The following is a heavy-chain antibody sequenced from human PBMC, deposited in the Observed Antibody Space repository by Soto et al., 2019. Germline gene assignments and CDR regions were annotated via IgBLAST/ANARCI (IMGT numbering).Heavy chain of an antibody. CDR3: ARDEDSGWKYFDY. CDR2: ISAYTGNI. D-gene: IGHD6-19*01. Sequence: ASAKVSCRASGYNFTSYGISWVRQAPGQGLEWMGWISAYTGNINNAQMLQGRVAVTTDTCTSTAYMERRRLRPDDTAVYYCARDEDSGWKYFDYWGQGALVTVSS. CDR1: GYNFTSYG. V-gene: IGHV1-18*01. J-gene: IGHJ4*02.